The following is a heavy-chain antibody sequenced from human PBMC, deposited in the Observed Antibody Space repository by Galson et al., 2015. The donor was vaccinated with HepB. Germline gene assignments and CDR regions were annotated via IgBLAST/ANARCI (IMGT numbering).Heavy chain of an antibody. J-gene: IGHJ4*02. CDR2: ISYDGSDK. Sequence: PRLSCAASGFTFSNYAMHWVRQAPGKGLEWVAVISYDGSDKFYTDSVKGRFTISRENSKNTLYLQMNSLRAEDTAVYYCARSPWFDSGTYYDYVGQGTLVTVSS. CDR1: GFTFSNYA. V-gene: IGHV3-30*04. D-gene: IGHD3-10*01. CDR3: ARSPWFDSGTYYDY.